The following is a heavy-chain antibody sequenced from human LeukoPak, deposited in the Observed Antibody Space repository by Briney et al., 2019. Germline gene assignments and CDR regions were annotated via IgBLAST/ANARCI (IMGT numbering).Heavy chain of an antibody. V-gene: IGHV3-21*01. CDR3: ARGTNVVPAAAINDY. CDR1: GFTFSSYS. CDR2: ISYNSVHI. J-gene: IGHJ4*02. Sequence: PGGSLRLSCAASGFTFSSYSMNCVPEAPGKRLERVSSISYNSVHIYYADSVKGRFAISRDNAKKSLYLQMNSLRAEDTAVYYCARGTNVVPAAAINDYWGQGTLVTVSS. D-gene: IGHD2-2*01.